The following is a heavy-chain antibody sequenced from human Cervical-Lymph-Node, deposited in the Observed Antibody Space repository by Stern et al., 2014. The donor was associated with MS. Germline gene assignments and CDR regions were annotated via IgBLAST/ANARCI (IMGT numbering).Heavy chain of an antibody. CDR2: IYHTGSP. V-gene: IGHV4-30-2*01. D-gene: IGHD4-17*01. CDR1: GDSISRGGYF. CDR3: AGEPYANNWLDP. J-gene: IGHJ5*02. Sequence: MQLVESGSGLVKPSQTLSLTCTVSGDSISRGGYFWNWIRQPPGKGLEWIGYIYHTGSPYYSPSLKSRVPIFLDRSKNQFSLRLTSVTAADTAFYFCAGEPYANNWLDPWGQGILVTVAS.